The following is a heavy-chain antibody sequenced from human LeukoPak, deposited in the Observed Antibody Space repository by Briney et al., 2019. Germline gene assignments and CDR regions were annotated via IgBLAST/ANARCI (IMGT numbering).Heavy chain of an antibody. Sequence: PGGSLRLSCAASGFTFSSYAMSWVRRAPGKGLEWVSAISGSGGSTYYADSVKGRFTISRDNSKNTLYLQMNSLRAEDTAVYYCAKRNRIAVAGSVFDYWGQGTLVTVSS. V-gene: IGHV3-23*01. J-gene: IGHJ4*02. CDR1: GFTFSSYA. CDR2: ISGSGGST. D-gene: IGHD6-19*01. CDR3: AKRNRIAVAGSVFDY.